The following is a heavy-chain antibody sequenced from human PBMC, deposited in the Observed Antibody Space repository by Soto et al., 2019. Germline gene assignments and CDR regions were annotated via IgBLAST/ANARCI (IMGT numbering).Heavy chain of an antibody. V-gene: IGHV1-18*01. CDR2: INIYGGGT. Sequence: QVHLEQSGPEVKKPGASVKVSCKASGYTFTSYGISWVRLAPGQGLEWMGWINIYGGGTNYAQKYQDRVTMXXXTXTNTVYLEMRSLTSDDTAIYYCARALYYYDNSGLAFWGQGTLVTVSS. CDR1: GYTFTSYG. J-gene: IGHJ4*02. D-gene: IGHD3-22*01. CDR3: ARALYYYDNSGLAF.